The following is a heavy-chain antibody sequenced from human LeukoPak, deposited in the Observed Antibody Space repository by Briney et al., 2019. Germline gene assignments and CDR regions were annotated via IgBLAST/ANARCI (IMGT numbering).Heavy chain of an antibody. J-gene: IGHJ4*02. D-gene: IGHD2-8*01. Sequence: PGGSLRLSCAASGFTVSSNYMSWVRQAPGKGLEWVSVIYSGGSTYYADSVKGRFTISRDNSKNTLYLQMNSLRAEDTAVYYCAREREAGCFDYWGQGTLVTVSS. CDR3: AREREAGCFDY. V-gene: IGHV3-66*01. CDR2: IYSGGST. CDR1: GFTVSSNY.